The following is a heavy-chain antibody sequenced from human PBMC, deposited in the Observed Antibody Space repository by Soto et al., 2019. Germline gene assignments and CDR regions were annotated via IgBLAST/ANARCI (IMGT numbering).Heavy chain of an antibody. CDR2: IRSKAYGGTT. J-gene: IGHJ6*02. CDR3: TRVGQGYDFWSGYLTRYYYYGMDV. CDR1: GFTFGDYA. Sequence: GGSLRLSCTASGFTFGDYAMSWVRQAPGKGLEWVGFIRSKAYGGTTEYAAPVKGRFTISRDDSKSIAYLQMNSLKTEDTAVYYCTRVGQGYDFWSGYLTRYYYYGMDVWGQGTTVTVSS. D-gene: IGHD3-3*01. V-gene: IGHV3-49*04.